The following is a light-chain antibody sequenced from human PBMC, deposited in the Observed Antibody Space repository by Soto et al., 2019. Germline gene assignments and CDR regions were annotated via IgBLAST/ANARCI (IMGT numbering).Light chain of an antibody. CDR3: SSYAGSNNWV. CDR1: SSDVGAYTS. J-gene: IGLJ7*01. Sequence: QSVLTQPASVSGSPGQSITISCTGTSSDVGAYTSVSWYQQHPGKAPKLIIYEVSKRPSGVPDRFSGSKSGNTASLTVSGLRAEDEADYYCSSYAGSNNWVFGGGTQLTVL. CDR2: EVS. V-gene: IGLV2-8*01.